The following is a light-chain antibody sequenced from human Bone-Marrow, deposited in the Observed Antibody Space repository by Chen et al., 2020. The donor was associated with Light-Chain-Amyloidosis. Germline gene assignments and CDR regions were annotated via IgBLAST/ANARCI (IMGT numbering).Light chain of an antibody. CDR1: ALPRKY. CDR3: YSTDGTGKNVV. CDR2: EDS. V-gene: IGLV3-10*01. J-gene: IGLJ2*01. Sequence: SYELTQPSSVSVSPGQTARITCSGDALPRKYAYWYQQKSGQAPVLVIYEDSKRPSGGPERFSGSSSGTMATLTISGAQVEDEADYYCYSTDGTGKNVVFGGGTKLTVL.